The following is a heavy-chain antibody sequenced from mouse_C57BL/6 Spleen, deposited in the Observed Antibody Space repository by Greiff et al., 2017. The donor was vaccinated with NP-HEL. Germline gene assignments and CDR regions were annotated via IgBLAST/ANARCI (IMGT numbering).Heavy chain of an antibody. CDR3: ARDQRFPTGYFDV. V-gene: IGHV5-4*01. CDR1: GFTFSSYA. CDR2: ISDGGSYT. Sequence: EVQVVESGGGLVKPGGSLKLSCAASGFTFSSYAMSWVRQTPEKRLEWVATISDGGSYTYYPDNVKGRFTISRDNAKNNLYLQMSHLKSEDTAMYYCARDQRFPTGYFDVWGTGTTVTVSS. J-gene: IGHJ1*03.